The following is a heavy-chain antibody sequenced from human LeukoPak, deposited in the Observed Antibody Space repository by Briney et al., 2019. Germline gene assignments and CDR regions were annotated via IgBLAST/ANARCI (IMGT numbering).Heavy chain of an antibody. Sequence: SVKVSCKASGFTFTSSAVQWVRQARGQRLEWIGWIVVGSGNTNYAQKFQERVTITRDMSTSTGYMELRSLRSDDTAVYYCARVHPYCSSTSCLDYWGQGTLVTVSS. CDR1: GFTFTSSA. D-gene: IGHD2-2*01. CDR2: IVVGSGNT. V-gene: IGHV1-58*01. CDR3: ARVHPYCSSTSCLDY. J-gene: IGHJ4*02.